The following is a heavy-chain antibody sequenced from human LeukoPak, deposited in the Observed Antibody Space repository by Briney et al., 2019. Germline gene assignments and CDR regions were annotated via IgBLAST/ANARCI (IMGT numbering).Heavy chain of an antibody. CDR2: ISGSGGST. CDR1: GFTFSSYS. CDR3: ARDPITEWDLVYYHNYIHV. J-gene: IGHJ6*03. D-gene: IGHD1-26*01. Sequence: GGSLRLSCAASGFTFSSYSMNWVRQAPGKGLEWVSAISGSGGSTYYADSVKGRFTISRDNSKNTLYLQMNSLRAEDTAVYYCARDPITEWDLVYYHNYIHVWGTGTSVTISS. V-gene: IGHV3-23*01.